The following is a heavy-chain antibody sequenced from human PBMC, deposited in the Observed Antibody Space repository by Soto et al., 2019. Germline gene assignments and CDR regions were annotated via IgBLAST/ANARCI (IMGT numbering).Heavy chain of an antibody. Sequence: TSETLSLTCTVSGGSISSGGYYWSWIRQHPGKGLEWIGYIYYSGSTYYNPSLKSRVTISVDTSKNQFSLKLSSVTAADTAVYYCASLTKLDAYYYYYMDVWGKGTTVTVSS. J-gene: IGHJ6*03. CDR3: ASLTKLDAYYYYYMDV. V-gene: IGHV4-31*03. CDR2: IYYSGST. D-gene: IGHD2-2*03. CDR1: GGSISSGGYY.